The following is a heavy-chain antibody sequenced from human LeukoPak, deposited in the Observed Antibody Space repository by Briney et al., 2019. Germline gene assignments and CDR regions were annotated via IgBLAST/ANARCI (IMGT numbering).Heavy chain of an antibody. J-gene: IGHJ4*02. CDR1: GYTFTSYY. D-gene: IGHD3-10*01. V-gene: IGHV1-46*01. CDR2: INPSGGST. CDR3: ARGRGVMVRGVELDY. Sequence: ASVKVSCKASGYTFTSYYMHWVRQAPGQGLEWMGIINPSGGSTSYAQKFQGRVTMTRDMSTSTVYMELSSLRSEDTAVYYCARGRGVMVRGVELDYWGQGTLVTVSS.